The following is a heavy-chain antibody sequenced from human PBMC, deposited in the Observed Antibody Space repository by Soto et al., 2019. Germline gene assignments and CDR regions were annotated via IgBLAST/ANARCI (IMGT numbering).Heavy chain of an antibody. J-gene: IGHJ4*02. CDR1: GGSISGSY. Sequence: SETLSLTCSVSGGSISGSYWSWIRKSPGKGLEWLGYVYYTGSTNYSPSLRSRVSISVDTSKNEFSLRLSSVTAADTAVYFCARSVAVPGAHIDYWGQGTQVTVSS. D-gene: IGHD6-19*01. V-gene: IGHV4-59*01. CDR2: VYYTGST. CDR3: ARSVAVPGAHIDY.